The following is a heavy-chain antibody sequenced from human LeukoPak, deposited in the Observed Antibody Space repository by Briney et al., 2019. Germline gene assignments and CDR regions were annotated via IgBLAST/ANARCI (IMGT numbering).Heavy chain of an antibody. CDR2: ISTSGGTV. CDR3: ARDSYYGGTQDY. V-gene: IGHV3-48*03. CDR1: GFLFSSYE. D-gene: IGHD4-23*01. Sequence: GGSLRLSCAASGFLFSSYEMNWVRQAPGKGLEWVSYISTSGGTVYYADSVKGRFTISRDNAKNSLYLQMNSLRAEDTAVYYCARDSYYGGTQDYWGQGTLVTVSS. J-gene: IGHJ4*02.